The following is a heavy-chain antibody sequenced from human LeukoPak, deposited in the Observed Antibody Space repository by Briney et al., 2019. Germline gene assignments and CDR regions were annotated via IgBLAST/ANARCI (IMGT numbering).Heavy chain of an antibody. J-gene: IGHJ5*02. D-gene: IGHD1-14*01. CDR1: GDSVSSGSCF. CDR3: ARSGLGWFDP. Sequence: SETLSLTCTVSGDSVSSGSCFWSWIRQPAGKGLEWIGRIYSSGSTNYNPSLKSRVTISVDTSKNQFSLKLSSVTAADTAVYYCARSGLGWFDPWGQGTLVTVSS. CDR2: IYSSGST. V-gene: IGHV4-61*02.